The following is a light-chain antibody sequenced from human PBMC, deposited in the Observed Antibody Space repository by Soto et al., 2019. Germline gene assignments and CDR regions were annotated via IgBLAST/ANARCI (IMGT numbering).Light chain of an antibody. J-gene: IGKJ1*01. Sequence: EMVMTQSPATLSVSPGGRVTLSCRASESVHSNLAWYQQKPGQAPRLLIYGASTRATGIPARFSGSGSGTEFTLTISSLQSEDFAVYYCQQYNNWPPWTFGQGTKVEIK. CDR2: GAS. CDR1: ESVHSN. V-gene: IGKV3-15*01. CDR3: QQYNNWPPWT.